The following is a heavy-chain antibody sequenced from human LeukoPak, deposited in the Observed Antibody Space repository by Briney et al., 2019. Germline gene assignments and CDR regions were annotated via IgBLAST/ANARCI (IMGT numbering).Heavy chain of an antibody. CDR1: GFTFSSFG. J-gene: IGHJ4*02. Sequence: GGSLRLSCAASGFTFSSFGMHWVRQAPGKGLEWVAIIWYDGGDKYYADSVKGRFTVSRDNSKNTLYLQMNSLRAEDTAVYYCAKDDSSGYYDYWGQGTLVTVSS. CDR2: IWYDGGDK. CDR3: AKDDSSGYYDY. V-gene: IGHV3-33*06. D-gene: IGHD3-22*01.